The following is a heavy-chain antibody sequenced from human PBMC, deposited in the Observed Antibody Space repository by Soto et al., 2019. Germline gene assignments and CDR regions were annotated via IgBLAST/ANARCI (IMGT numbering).Heavy chain of an antibody. CDR1: GFPFSSYA. V-gene: IGHV3-23*01. CDR3: AKVTSSLVPVDAFDI. CDR2: ISGSGGST. J-gene: IGHJ3*02. Sequence: GGSLRLSCASSGFPFSSYAMSWVRPAPGKGLEWVSAISGSGGSTYYADSVKGRFTISRDNSKNTLYLQMNSLRAEDTAVYYCAKVTSSLVPVDAFDIWGQGTMVTVSS. D-gene: IGHD6-6*01.